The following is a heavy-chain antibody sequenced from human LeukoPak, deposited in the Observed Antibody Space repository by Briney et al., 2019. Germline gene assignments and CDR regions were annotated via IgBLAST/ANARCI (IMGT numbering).Heavy chain of an antibody. CDR1: GFTFSSYS. D-gene: IGHD1-20*01. CDR3: ARDPPFIIGTTFFDY. CDR2: ISTSSTYI. Sequence: GGSLRLSYAASGFTFSSYSMNWVRQAPGKGLEWVSSISTSSTYIYYADSVKGRFTISRDNAKNSLYLQMNSLRAEDTAVYYCARDPPFIIGTTFFDYWGQGTLVTVSS. J-gene: IGHJ4*02. V-gene: IGHV3-21*01.